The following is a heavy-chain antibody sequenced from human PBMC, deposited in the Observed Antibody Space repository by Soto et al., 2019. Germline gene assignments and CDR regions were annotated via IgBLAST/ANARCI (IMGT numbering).Heavy chain of an antibody. CDR3: ASLSAPVDY. CDR2: IDTDGTMT. V-gene: IGHV3-74*01. D-gene: IGHD2-2*01. J-gene: IGHJ4*02. CDR1: GFTFSSYW. Sequence: GGSLRLSCAASGFTFSSYWMHWVRQVPGKGMGWVSKIDTDGTMTDYADSVKGRFTVSRDNAKNSLYLQMNSLRVEDTAVYHCASLSAPVDYWGQGTLVTVSS.